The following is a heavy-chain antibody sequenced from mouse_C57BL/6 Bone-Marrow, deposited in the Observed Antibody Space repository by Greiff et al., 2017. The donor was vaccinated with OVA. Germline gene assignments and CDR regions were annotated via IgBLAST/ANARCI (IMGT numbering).Heavy chain of an antibody. D-gene: IGHD1-2*01. V-gene: IGHV7-3*01. CDR1: GFTFTDYY. CDR2: IRNKANGYTT. J-gene: IGHJ3*01. CDR3: ARNSNGPWFAY. Sequence: DVHLVESGGGLVQPGGSLSLSCAASGFTFTDYYMSWVRQPPGKALEWLGFIRNKANGYTTEYSASVKGRFTISRDNSQSILYLQMNALRAEDSATYYCARNSNGPWFAYWGQGTLVTVSA.